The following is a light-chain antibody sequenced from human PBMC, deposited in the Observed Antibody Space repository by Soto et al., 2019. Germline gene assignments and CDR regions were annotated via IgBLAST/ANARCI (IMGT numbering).Light chain of an antibody. CDR1: QSVDSY. V-gene: IGKV3-11*01. J-gene: IGKJ4*01. Sequence: EIVLTQSPATLSLSPGERATLSCRASQSVDSYLAWYQQIPGQAPRLLIYDASNRATGIPARFSGSGSGTYFTLTISSLEPEDFAVYYCQQRLNWPLTFGGGTKVEIK. CDR2: DAS. CDR3: QQRLNWPLT.